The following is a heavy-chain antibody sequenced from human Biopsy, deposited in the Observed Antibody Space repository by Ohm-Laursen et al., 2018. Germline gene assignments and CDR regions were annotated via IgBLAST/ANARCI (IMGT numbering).Heavy chain of an antibody. CDR1: GFSVNDNY. Sequence: SLRLSCAASGFSVNDNYMCWVRQAPGKGLEWVSFIYGDGRTFYAGSVKDRFTLSRDPSNNLMFLQMDSLRADDTAVYYCARGGIVSVHSYGRMGLFYFDSWGQGILVTVAS. J-gene: IGHJ4*02. CDR3: ARGGIVSVHSYGRMGLFYFDS. V-gene: IGHV3-53*01. CDR2: IYGDGRT. D-gene: IGHD5-18*01.